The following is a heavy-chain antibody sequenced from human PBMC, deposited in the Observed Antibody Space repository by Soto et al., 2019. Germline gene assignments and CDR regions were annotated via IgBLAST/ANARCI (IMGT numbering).Heavy chain of an antibody. CDR1: GYTFTSYG. Sequence: ASVKVSCKDSGYTFTSYGISWVRQAPGQGLEWMGWISAYNGNTNYAQKLQGRVTMTTDTSTSTAYMELRSLRSDDTAVYYCARGQDGDYNDGFDICGQGQMVTVSS. CDR3: ARGQDGDYNDGFDI. CDR2: ISAYNGNT. D-gene: IGHD4-17*01. J-gene: IGHJ3*02. V-gene: IGHV1-18*04.